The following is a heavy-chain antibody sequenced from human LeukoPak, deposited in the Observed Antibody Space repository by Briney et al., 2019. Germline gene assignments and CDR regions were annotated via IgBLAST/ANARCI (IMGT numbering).Heavy chain of an antibody. Sequence: GGSLRLSCAASGLTFSSYSMNWVRPAPGKGLEWVSSISSSSNYIYYADSVKGRFTISRDNAKNSLYLQMNSLRAEDTAVYYCARDRLYYGDYGPIDYWGQGTLVTVSS. CDR1: GLTFSSYS. D-gene: IGHD4-17*01. CDR3: ARDRLYYGDYGPIDY. V-gene: IGHV3-21*01. CDR2: ISSSSNYI. J-gene: IGHJ4*02.